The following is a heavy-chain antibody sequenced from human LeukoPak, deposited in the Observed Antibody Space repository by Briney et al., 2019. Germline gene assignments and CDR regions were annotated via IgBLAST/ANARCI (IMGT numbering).Heavy chain of an antibody. D-gene: IGHD5-24*01. CDR1: GFTFSSAW. V-gene: IGHV3-21*01. CDR2: ISSSSSYI. J-gene: IGHJ4*02. Sequence: GGSLRLSCAASGFTFSSAWMSWVRQAPGKGLEWVSSISSSSSYIYYADSVKGRFTISRDNAKNSLYLQMNSLRAEDTAVYYCARDRGDGYNSPDYWGQGTLVTVSS. CDR3: ARDRGDGYNSPDY.